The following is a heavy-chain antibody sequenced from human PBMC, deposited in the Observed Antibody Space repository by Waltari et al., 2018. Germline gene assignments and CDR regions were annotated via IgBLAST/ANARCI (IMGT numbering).Heavy chain of an antibody. CDR2: IYYSGST. CDR1: GGSISSSCYY. J-gene: IGHJ4*02. D-gene: IGHD6-13*01. CDR3: ARLIRRAAACVDY. Sequence: QLQLQESGPGLVKPSETLSLTCTVSGGSISSSCYYWGWNGQPPGKGLEWIGSIYYSGSTYYNPSLKSRVTISVYTSKNQFSLKLSSVTAADTAVYYCARLIRRAAACVDYWGQGTLVTVSS. V-gene: IGHV4-39*01.